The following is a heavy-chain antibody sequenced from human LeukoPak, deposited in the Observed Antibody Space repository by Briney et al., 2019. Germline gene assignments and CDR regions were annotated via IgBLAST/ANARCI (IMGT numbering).Heavy chain of an antibody. J-gene: IGHJ3*01. CDR2: IYTDGSRT. CDR1: GFTFSNNW. Sequence: GRSLRLSCAASGFTFSNNWMYWVRQAPGKGLVWVSRIYTDGSRTSYADSVKGRFTISRDNARNTLFLQMNSLRGEDTAVYYCARGPDYDHDALDVWGQGTMVAVSS. D-gene: IGHD4-17*01. V-gene: IGHV3-74*01. CDR3: ARGPDYDHDALDV.